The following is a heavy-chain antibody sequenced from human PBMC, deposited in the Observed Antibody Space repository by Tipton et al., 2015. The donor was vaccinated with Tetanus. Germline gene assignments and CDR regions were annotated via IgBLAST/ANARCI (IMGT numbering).Heavy chain of an antibody. CDR2: ISSTSSYI. Sequence: SLRLSCAVSGFTFNNYRMNWVRQAPGRGLQWVASISSTSSYIYYADSVKGRFTISRDNAKNSLYLQINSLRAEDAALYYCASGRTLDYWGQGTLVTVSS. J-gene: IGHJ4*02. V-gene: IGHV3-21*01. CDR3: ASGRTLDY. CDR1: GFTFNNYR.